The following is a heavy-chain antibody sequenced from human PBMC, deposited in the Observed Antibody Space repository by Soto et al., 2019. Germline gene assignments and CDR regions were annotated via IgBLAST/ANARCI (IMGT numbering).Heavy chain of an antibody. CDR2: IYYSGST. CDR1: GGSVSSGSYY. V-gene: IGHV4-61*01. J-gene: IGHJ4*02. Sequence: SETLSLTCTVSGGSVSSGSYYWSWIRQPPGKGLEWIGYIYYSGSTNYNPSLKSRVTISVDTSKNQFSLKLSSVTAADTAVYYCAREYWDTAMVRFDYWGQGTLVTVSS. D-gene: IGHD5-18*01. CDR3: AREYWDTAMVRFDY.